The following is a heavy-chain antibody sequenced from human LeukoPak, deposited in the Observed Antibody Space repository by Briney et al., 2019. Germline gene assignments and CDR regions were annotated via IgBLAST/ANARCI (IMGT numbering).Heavy chain of an antibody. J-gene: IGHJ6*02. CDR1: GLTFSDHY. Sequence: GGSLRLSCVASGLTFSDHYMSWIRQAPGKGLEWVSYISSSSSHTNYADSVKGRFTISRDNAKNSLYLQMNSLRAEDTAVYYCAGLSSWNYYYYSMDVWGQGTTVTVSS. CDR2: ISSSSSHT. CDR3: AGLSSWNYYYYSMDV. V-gene: IGHV3-11*06. D-gene: IGHD6-13*01.